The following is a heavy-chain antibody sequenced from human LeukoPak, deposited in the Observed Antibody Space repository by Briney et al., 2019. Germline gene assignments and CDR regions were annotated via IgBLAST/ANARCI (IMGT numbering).Heavy chain of an antibody. CDR3: TTDRKWCTYN. J-gene: IGHJ4*02. Sequence: PGGSLRLSCTASGFTFGDYAMSWVRQAPGKGLEWVGFIRSKAYGGTTEYAASVKGRFTISRDDSKSIAYLQMNSLKTEDTAVYYCTTDRKWCTYNWGQGTLVTVSS. CDR1: GFTFGDYA. CDR2: IRSKAYGGTT. D-gene: IGHD2-8*02. V-gene: IGHV3-49*04.